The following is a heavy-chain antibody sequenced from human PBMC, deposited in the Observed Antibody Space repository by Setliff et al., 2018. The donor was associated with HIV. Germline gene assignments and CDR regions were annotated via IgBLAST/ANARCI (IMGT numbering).Heavy chain of an antibody. CDR2: INQSGNT. CDR3: ARGGGPTTAYYD. D-gene: IGHD1-26*01. J-gene: IGHJ4*02. V-gene: IGHV4-34*01. CDR1: GGSISGYY. Sequence: SETLSLTCAVYGGSISGYYWSWIRQPPGMGLEWIGEINQSGNTNYNPSLKSRVTISVDKSKNQFSLKLSSVTAADTAVYFCARGGGPTTAYYDWGQGTLVTVSS.